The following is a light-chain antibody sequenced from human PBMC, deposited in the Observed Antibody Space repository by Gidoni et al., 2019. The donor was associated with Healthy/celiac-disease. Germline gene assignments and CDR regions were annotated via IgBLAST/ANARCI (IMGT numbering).Light chain of an antibody. CDR3: SSYTSSSTLV. Sequence: QSALTQPASVSGSPGQSITIACTGTSSDVGGYNYVPWYQQNPGKAPKLMIYEVSNRPSGVSNRFSGSKSGNTASLTISGLQAEDEAEYYCSSYTSSSTLVFGGGTKLTVL. V-gene: IGLV2-14*01. CDR1: SSDVGGYNY. CDR2: EVS. J-gene: IGLJ2*01.